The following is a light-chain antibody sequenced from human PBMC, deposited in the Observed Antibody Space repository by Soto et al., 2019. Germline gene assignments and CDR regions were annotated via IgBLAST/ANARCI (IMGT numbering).Light chain of an antibody. Sequence: DIQMTQSPSSLSASVGDRVTITCRASQSISSYLHWYQQKPGRAPKLLISVTSSLQSGVPSRFSGSASGTDFTLTISSLQPEDFATYYCQQSYNTPLTFGGGTKVDIK. CDR1: QSISSY. CDR2: VTS. CDR3: QQSYNTPLT. V-gene: IGKV1-39*01. J-gene: IGKJ4*01.